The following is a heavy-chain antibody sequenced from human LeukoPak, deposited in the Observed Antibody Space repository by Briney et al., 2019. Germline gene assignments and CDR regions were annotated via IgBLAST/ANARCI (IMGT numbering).Heavy chain of an antibody. CDR3: SGGTYADY. CDR1: GFTFSSYW. V-gene: IGHV3-7*01. D-gene: IGHD3-16*01. Sequence: PGGSLRLSCAASGFTFSSYWMTWLRQAPGKGLEWVANIGQDGSEKHYVDSVKGRFTISRDNAKNSLYLQMNSLRAEDTAVYSCSGGTYADYWGQGTLVTVSS. J-gene: IGHJ4*02. CDR2: IGQDGSEK.